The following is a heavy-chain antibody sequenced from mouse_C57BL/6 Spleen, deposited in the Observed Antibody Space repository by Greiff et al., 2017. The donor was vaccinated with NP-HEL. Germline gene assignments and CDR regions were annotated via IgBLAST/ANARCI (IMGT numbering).Heavy chain of an antibody. CDR2: IYPGDGDT. V-gene: IGHV1-82*01. Sequence: QVQLKESGPELVKPGASVKISCKASGYAFSSSWMNWVKQRPGKGLEWIGRIYPGDGDTNYNGKFKGKATLTADKSSSTAYMQLSSLTSEDSAVYFCARGSSGYGDAMDYWGQGTSVTVSS. CDR1: GYAFSSSW. J-gene: IGHJ4*01. CDR3: ARGSSGYGDAMDY. D-gene: IGHD3-2*02.